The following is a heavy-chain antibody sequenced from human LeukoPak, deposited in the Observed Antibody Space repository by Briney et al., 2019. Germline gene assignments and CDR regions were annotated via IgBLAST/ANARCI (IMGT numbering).Heavy chain of an antibody. CDR3: ARDSITILGVLNY. D-gene: IGHD3-3*01. J-gene: IGHJ4*02. V-gene: IGHV3-48*01. CDR1: GFTFSSYS. CDR2: ISSSGSTI. Sequence: PGGSLRLSCAASGFTFSSYSMNWVRQAPGKGLEWVSYISSSGSTIYYADSVKGRFTVSRDNAKNSLYLQMNSLRAEDTAVYYCARDSITILGVLNYWGQGTLVTVSS.